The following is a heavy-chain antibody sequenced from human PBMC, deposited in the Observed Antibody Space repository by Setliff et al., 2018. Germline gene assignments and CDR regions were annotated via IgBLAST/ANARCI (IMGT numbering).Heavy chain of an antibody. CDR2: IRVYDGYT. V-gene: IGHV1-18*01. J-gene: IGHJ6*03. D-gene: IGHD1-26*01. Sequence: ASVKVSCKTSGYMFTTYGISWVRQDPGQGLEWMGWIRVYDGYTDYAQKFQGRVTMTIDTSTSTAYVEVRSLTSDDTAVYYCARSPPNRGVGQGHYMDVWGIGTTVTVSS. CDR3: ARSPPNRGVGQGHYMDV. CDR1: GYMFTTYG.